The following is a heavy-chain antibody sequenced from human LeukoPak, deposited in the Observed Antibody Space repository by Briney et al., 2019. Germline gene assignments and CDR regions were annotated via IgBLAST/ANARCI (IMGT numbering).Heavy chain of an antibody. D-gene: IGHD3-22*01. J-gene: IGHJ4*02. CDR3: ASFYYYNSSGDPPYLDY. CDR1: GYTFTGYY. CDR2: LNPNSGGT. V-gene: IGHV1-2*02. Sequence: GASVKVSCKASGYTFTGYYMHWVRQAPGQPLEWIGWLNPNSGGTNYAQKSQGRVTMTRDTSISTAYMELRRLRSDDTAVYYCASFYYYNSSGDPPYLDYWGQGTLVTVSS.